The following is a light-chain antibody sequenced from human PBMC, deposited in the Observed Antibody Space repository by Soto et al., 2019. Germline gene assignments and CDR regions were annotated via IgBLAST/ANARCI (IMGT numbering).Light chain of an antibody. Sequence: QSVLTQPPSVSGAPGQRVTISCTGSSSNIGAGYDVHWYQQLPGTAPKLLIYGNSNRPSGVPDRFSGSKSGTSASLAITGLQAEDEADYYCQSYDSSLSGRVFGVGTQLTVL. CDR2: GNS. CDR3: QSYDSSLSGRV. V-gene: IGLV1-40*01. CDR1: SSNIGAGYD. J-gene: IGLJ3*02.